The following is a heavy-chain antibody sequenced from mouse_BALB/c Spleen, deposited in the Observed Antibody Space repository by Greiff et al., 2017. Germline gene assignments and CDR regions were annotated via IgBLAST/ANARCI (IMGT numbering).Heavy chain of an antibody. J-gene: IGHJ3*01. D-gene: IGHD3-1*01. V-gene: IGHV5-17*02. CDR2: ISSGSSTI. CDR3: ARSRGFAY. CDR1: GFTFSSFG. Sequence: EVKLVESGGGLVQPGGSRKLSCAASGFTFSSFGMHWVRQAPEKGLEWVAYISSGSSTIYYADTVKGRFTISRDNLKNTLFLQMTSLRSEDTAMYYCARSRGFAYWGQGTLVTVSA.